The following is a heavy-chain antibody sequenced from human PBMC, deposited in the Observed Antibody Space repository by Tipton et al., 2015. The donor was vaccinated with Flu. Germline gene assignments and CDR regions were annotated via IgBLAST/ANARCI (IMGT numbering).Heavy chain of an antibody. J-gene: IGHJ5*02. D-gene: IGHD4-17*01. CDR3: VRRDYGNYVSEPKNWFDP. Sequence: TLSLTCSVSGDSIASPYFWGWIRQPPGKGPEWIGNVHQAGSTYYNPSLMSRVTISLDRPKNQFSLRVTSVTAADTAVYYCVRRDYGNYVSEPKNWFDPWGQGTLVTVSS. V-gene: IGHV4-38-2*01. CDR1: GDSIASPYF. CDR2: VHQAGST.